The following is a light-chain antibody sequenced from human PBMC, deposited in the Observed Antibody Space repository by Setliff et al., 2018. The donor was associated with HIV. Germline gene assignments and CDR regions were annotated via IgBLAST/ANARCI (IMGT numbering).Light chain of an antibody. J-gene: IGLJ3*02. CDR3: ASWDDSLNGRGV. V-gene: IGLV1-44*01. CDR2: SDN. Sequence: QSVLTQPPSASGTPGQKVTIPCSGSSSNIGSNVVNWYQHVPGTAPKLLIYSDNQRASGIPDRFSASKSGTSASLAINGLQSEDEADYYCASWDDSLNGRGVFGGGTKVTV. CDR1: SSNIGSNV.